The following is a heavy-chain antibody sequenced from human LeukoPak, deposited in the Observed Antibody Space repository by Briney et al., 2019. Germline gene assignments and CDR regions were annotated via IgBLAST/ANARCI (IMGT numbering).Heavy chain of an antibody. V-gene: IGHV4-59*01. CDR1: GGSISSYY. J-gene: IGHJ4*02. D-gene: IGHD3-9*01. Sequence: PSETLSLTCTVSGGSISSYYWSWIRQPPGKGLEWIGYIYYSGSTNYNPSLKSRVTISVDTSKNQFSLKLSSVTAAGTAVYYCAGGTFLTPDCWGQGTLVTVSS. CDR3: AGGTFLTPDC. CDR2: IYYSGST.